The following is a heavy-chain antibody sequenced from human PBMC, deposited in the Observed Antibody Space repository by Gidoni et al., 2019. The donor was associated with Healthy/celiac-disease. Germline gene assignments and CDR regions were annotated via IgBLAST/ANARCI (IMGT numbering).Heavy chain of an antibody. V-gene: IGHV1-2*02. D-gene: IGHD2-2*01. CDR3: ARDQDIVVVPAAMSGMDV. CDR1: GYTFTGYY. J-gene: IGHJ6*02. CDR2: INPNSGGT. Sequence: QVQLVQSGAEVKKPGASVKVSCKASGYTFTGYYMHWVRQAPGQGLEWMGWINPNSGGTNYAQKFQGRVTMTRDTSISTAYMELSRLRSDDTAVYYCARDQDIVVVPAAMSGMDVWGQGTTVTVSS.